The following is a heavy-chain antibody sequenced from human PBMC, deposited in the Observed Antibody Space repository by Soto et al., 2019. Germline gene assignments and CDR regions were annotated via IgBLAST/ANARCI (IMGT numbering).Heavy chain of an antibody. CDR2: IFYTGIT. CDR1: GDSITSSY. D-gene: IGHD5-12*01. J-gene: IGHJ4*02. CDR3: AKGAGRDGYNTA. V-gene: IGHV4-59*01. Sequence: QVQLQQSGPGLMKPSETLSLTCTVSGDSITSSYWSWFRQPPGKGLEYIGFIFYTGITSYNPSLKSRATISMTTSKNQFFLSLTSVTAADTAVYYCAKGAGRDGYNTARGQGTLVTVS.